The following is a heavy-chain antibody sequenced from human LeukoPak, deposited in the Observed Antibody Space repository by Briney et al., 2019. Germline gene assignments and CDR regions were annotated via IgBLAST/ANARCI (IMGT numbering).Heavy chain of an antibody. CDR3: AKDLLTPIVATGGY. CDR2: IRYDGSNK. D-gene: IGHD5-12*01. Sequence: PGGSLRLSCAGSGFTFSSYGMHWVRQAPGKGLGWVAFIRYDGSNKYYADSVKGRFTISRDNSKNTLYLQMNSLRAEDTAVYYCAKDLLTPIVATGGYWGQGTLVTVSS. V-gene: IGHV3-30*02. J-gene: IGHJ4*02. CDR1: GFTFSSYG.